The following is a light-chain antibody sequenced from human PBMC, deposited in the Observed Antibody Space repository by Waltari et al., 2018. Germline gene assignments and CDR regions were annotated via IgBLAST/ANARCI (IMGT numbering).Light chain of an antibody. V-gene: IGLV1-47*01. CDR2: KND. J-gene: IGLJ3*02. CDR3: AAWDDRLYTVM. Sequence: QSVLTQPPSASGTPGQRVTISCSGGATNIGVNFVYWYRQLPGTAPKLLLYKNDQRPSGFPDRISGSKSGTSASLVISGLRSEDEADYYCAAWDDRLYTVMFGGGTKLTVL. CDR1: ATNIGVNF.